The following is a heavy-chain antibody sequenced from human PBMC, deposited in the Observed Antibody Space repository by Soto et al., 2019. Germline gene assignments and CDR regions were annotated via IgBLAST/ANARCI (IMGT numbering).Heavy chain of an antibody. V-gene: IGHV3-23*01. CDR2: ISGSGGST. CDR3: AKDPAGTTHYYYYYGMDV. J-gene: IGHJ6*02. CDR1: TFSFIGYT. D-gene: IGHD6-13*01. Sequence: GGSLRLSCTTSTFSFIGYTMSWVRQAPGKGLEWVSAISGSGGSTYYADSVKGRFTISRDNSKNTLYLQMNSLRAEDTAVYYCAKDPAGTTHYYYYYGMDVWGQGTTVTVSS.